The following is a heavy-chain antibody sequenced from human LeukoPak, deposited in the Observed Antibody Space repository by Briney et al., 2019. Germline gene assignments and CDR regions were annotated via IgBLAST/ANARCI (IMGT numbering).Heavy chain of an antibody. D-gene: IGHD3-22*01. CDR1: GFTFSSYG. V-gene: IGHV3-30*03. CDR3: ARDIWGIVVVHHYYGMDV. J-gene: IGHJ6*02. Sequence: GGSLRLSCAASGFTFSSYGMHWVRQAPGKGLEWVAVISYDGSNKYYADSVKGRFTISRDNSKNTLYLQMNSLRAEDTAVYYCARDIWGIVVVHHYYGMDVWGQGTTVTVSS. CDR2: ISYDGSNK.